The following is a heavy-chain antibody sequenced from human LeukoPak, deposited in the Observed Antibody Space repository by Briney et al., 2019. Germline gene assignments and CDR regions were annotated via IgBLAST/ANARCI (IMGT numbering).Heavy chain of an antibody. CDR3: ARGRIFDL. CDR1: GFTFSNYA. J-gene: IGHJ4*02. Sequence: GGSLRLSCAASGFTFSNYAMIWVRQAPGKGLEWVSYTARSGGDIHYAPSVRGRFTISSDTAENSVFLQMNNLRAEDTAVYYCARGRIFDLWGQGTLVTVSS. CDR2: TARSGGDI. V-gene: IGHV3-21*05.